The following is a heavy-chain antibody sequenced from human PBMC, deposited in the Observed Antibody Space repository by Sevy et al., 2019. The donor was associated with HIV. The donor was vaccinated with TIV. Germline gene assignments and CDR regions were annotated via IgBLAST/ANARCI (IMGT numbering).Heavy chain of an antibody. CDR3: SRAQLTASTPDYFDS. CDR2: INQDGSEK. Sequence: GGSLRLSCAASGFTFSNYWMSWVHQAPGKGLECVANINQDGSEKYYLDSVKGRFIFSRDNAKNTLYLQMNSLRVEDSAVYYCSRAQLTASTPDYFDSWGQGTLVTVSS. CDR1: GFTFSNYW. D-gene: IGHD1-1*01. V-gene: IGHV3-7*01. J-gene: IGHJ4*02.